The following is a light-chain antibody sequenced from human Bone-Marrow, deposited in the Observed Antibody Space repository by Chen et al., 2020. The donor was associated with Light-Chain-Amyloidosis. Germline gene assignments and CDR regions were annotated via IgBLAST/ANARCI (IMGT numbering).Light chain of an antibody. CDR2: EDD. CDR1: SGSIATTY. J-gene: IGLJ3*02. V-gene: IGLV6-57*01. Sequence: NFMLTQPHSVSESPGKTVIISCTRSSGSIATTYVHWYQQRPGSSPTTVIYEDDQRPSGGPDRFSGSIDRSSNSASLTISGLKTEDEADYYCQSYQGSSQGVFGGGTKLTVL. CDR3: QSYQGSSQGV.